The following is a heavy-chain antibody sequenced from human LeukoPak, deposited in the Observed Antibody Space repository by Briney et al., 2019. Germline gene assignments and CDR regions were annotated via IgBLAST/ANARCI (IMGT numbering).Heavy chain of an antibody. CDR1: GGSISSSSYY. CDR2: IYYSGST. D-gene: IGHD5-24*01. J-gene: IGHJ4*02. V-gene: IGHV4-39*07. CDR3: ARVSRDGYNRYLDY. Sequence: SETLSLTCTVSGGSISSSSYYWGWIRQPPGKGLEWIGSIYYSGSTYYNRSRKSQVTITVDRTKNKFSLKLSSVTAADTAVYYCARVSRDGYNRYLDYWGQGTLVTVSS.